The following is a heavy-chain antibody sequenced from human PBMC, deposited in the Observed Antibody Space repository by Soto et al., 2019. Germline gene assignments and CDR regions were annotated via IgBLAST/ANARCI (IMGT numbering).Heavy chain of an antibody. D-gene: IGHD3-22*01. V-gene: IGHV5-51*01. CDR1: GYSFTSYW. CDR2: IYPGDSDT. Sequence: GESLKNSCKCSGYSFTSYWIGWVRQMPGKGLEWMGIIYPGDSDTRYSPSFQGQVTISADKSISTAYLQWSSLKASDTAMYYCARPLYYDSSGYYPKLYYYYGMDVWGQGTTVTVSS. CDR3: ARPLYYDSSGYYPKLYYYYGMDV. J-gene: IGHJ6*02.